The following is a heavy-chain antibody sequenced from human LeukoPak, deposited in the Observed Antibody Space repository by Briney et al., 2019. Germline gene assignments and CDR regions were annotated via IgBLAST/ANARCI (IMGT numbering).Heavy chain of an antibody. CDR1: GGSFSGYY. Sequence: SETLSLTCAVYGGSFSGYYWSWIRQPPGKGLEWIGEINHSGSTNYNPSLKSRVTISVDTSKNQFSLKLSSVTAADTAVYYCARDLDGYRFDYWGQGTLVTVSS. CDR2: INHSGST. V-gene: IGHV4-34*01. J-gene: IGHJ4*02. CDR3: ARDLDGYRFDY. D-gene: IGHD3-16*02.